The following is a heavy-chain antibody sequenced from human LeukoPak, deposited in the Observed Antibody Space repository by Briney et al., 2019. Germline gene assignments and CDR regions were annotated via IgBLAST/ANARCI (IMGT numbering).Heavy chain of an antibody. CDR3: ARDRPKVVTPVAFDI. CDR2: ISAYNGNT. D-gene: IGHD3-22*01. V-gene: IGHV1-18*01. CDR1: GYTFTSYG. Sequence: GASVKVSCTASGYTFTSYGISWVRQAPGQGLEWMGWISAYNGNTNYAQKLQGRVTMTTDTSTSTAYMELRSLRSDDTAVYYCARDRPKVVTPVAFDIWGQGTMVTVSS. J-gene: IGHJ3*02.